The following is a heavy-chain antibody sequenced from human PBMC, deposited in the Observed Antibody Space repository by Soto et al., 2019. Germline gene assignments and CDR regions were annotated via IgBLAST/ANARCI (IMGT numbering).Heavy chain of an antibody. V-gene: IGHV3-23*01. CDR2: LSGSGSST. J-gene: IGHJ6*02. CDR3: AKGGVTRSYYYAMDV. CDR1: GFIFSDYA. Sequence: EVQLLESEGGLVQPGKSLRLSCAASGFIFSDYAMSWVRQAPGKGLEWVSALSGSGSSTYYADSVKGRFTISRDNLKNTLSLQMDNLTVEDTAVYYCAKGGVTRSYYYAMDVWGQGTTVTVSS.